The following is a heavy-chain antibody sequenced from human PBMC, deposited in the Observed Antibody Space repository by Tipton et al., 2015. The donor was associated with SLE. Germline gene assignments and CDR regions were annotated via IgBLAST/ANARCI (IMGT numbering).Heavy chain of an antibody. CDR3: AREGIAAAGTLDAFDI. J-gene: IGHJ3*02. CDR1: GGTFSSYA. Sequence: QSGAEVKKPGSSVKVSCKASGGTFSSYAISWVRQAPGQGLEWMGRIIPILGIANYAQKFQGRVTITADKSTSTAYMELRSLRSDDTAVYYCAREGIAAAGTLDAFDIWGQGTVVTVSS. CDR2: IIPILGIA. D-gene: IGHD6-13*01. V-gene: IGHV1-69*04.